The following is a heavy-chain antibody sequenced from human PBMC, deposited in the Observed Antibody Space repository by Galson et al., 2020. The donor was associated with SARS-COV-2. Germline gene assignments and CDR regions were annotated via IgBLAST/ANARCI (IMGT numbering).Heavy chain of an antibody. CDR2: IYTSGST. CDR3: ARDLDFGVEWYFAI. Sequence: SETLSLTCTVSGDSMLSYYWTWIRQPVGKGLEWIGRIYTSGSTDYNPSLKSRVTMSVDTSKRQFSLKISSVTAADTAVYYCARDLDFGVEWYFAIWGRGTLVTVSP. CDR1: GDSMLSYY. D-gene: IGHD4-17*01. J-gene: IGHJ2*01. V-gene: IGHV4-4*07.